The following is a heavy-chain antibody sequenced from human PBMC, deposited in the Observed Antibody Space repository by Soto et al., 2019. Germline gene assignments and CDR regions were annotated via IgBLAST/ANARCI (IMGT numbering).Heavy chain of an antibody. CDR3: VRDQGITLTA. Sequence: GGSLRLSCAASGFTFSSYLMHWVRQAPGKGLVWVSRINSDGSSTSYADSVKDRFTISRDNSKNTPYLQMNSLRVEDTAVYYCVRDQGITLTAWGQGTLVTVSS. J-gene: IGHJ4*02. V-gene: IGHV3-74*01. CDR2: INSDGSST. CDR1: GFTFSSYL. D-gene: IGHD1-20*01.